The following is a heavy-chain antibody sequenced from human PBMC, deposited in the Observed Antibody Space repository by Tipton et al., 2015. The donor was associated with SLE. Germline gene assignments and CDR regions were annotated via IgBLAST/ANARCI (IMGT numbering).Heavy chain of an antibody. CDR2: INHSGST. J-gene: IGHJ3*02. CDR1: GGSISSKTYY. CDR3: ARVPYCSNGLCASGAFDI. V-gene: IGHV4-39*07. D-gene: IGHD2-8*01. Sequence: LRLSCTVSGGSISSKTYYWGWIRQPPGKGLEWIGEINHSGSTYYNPSLKSRVTISVDTSKNRFSLKLSSVTAADTAVYFCARVPYCSNGLCASGAFDIWGQGTMVTVSS.